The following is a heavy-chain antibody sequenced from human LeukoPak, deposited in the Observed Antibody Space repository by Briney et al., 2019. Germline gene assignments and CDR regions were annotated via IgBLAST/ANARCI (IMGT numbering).Heavy chain of an antibody. D-gene: IGHD4-11*01. CDR2: INPSGGST. CDR1: GYTFTSYY. V-gene: IGHV1-46*01. Sequence: ASVTVSFKASGYTFTSYYMHWVRQAPGQGLEWMGIINPSGGSTSYAQKFQGRVTMTRDTSTSTVYMELSSLRSEDTAVYYCARYTVTLVGYYYGMDVWGQGTTVTVSS. J-gene: IGHJ6*02. CDR3: ARYTVTLVGYYYGMDV.